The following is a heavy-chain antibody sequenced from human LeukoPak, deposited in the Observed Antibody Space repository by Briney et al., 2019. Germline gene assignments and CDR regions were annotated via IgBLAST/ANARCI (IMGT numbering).Heavy chain of an antibody. V-gene: IGHV1-18*01. CDR1: DYTFSNYG. CDR3: ARASGEGRMAGPTLRGAFDV. D-gene: IGHD1-1*01. Sequence: GASVKVSCKTSDYTFSNYGITWVRQAPGQGLEWMGWISGHNGNTSYAQRFQGRVTMTTDTSTSTAYMELRSLESDDTAMYYCARASGEGRMAGPTLRGAFDVWGQGTMVTVSS. J-gene: IGHJ3*01. CDR2: ISGHNGNT.